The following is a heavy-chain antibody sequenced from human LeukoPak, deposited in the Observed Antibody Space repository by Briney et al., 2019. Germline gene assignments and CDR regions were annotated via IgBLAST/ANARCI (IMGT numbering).Heavy chain of an antibody. CDR3: ASKTYYYGPFDY. V-gene: IGHV4-39*01. J-gene: IGHJ4*02. CDR2: IYYSGST. D-gene: IGHD3-10*01. Sequence: SETLSLTCTVSGGSISSSSYYWGWIRQPPGKGLEWIGSIYYSGSTYYNASLKSRVTISVDTSKNQFSLKLSSVTAADTAVYYCASKTYYYGPFDYWGQGTRVTVSS. CDR1: GGSISSSSYY.